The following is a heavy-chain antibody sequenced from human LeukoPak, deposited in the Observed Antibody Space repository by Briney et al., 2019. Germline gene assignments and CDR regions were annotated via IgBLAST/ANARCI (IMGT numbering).Heavy chain of an antibody. CDR3: ARDAGNSGYDLFDY. CDR1: GFRFSDFW. J-gene: IGHJ4*02. CDR2: IKRDGSEK. Sequence: GGSLRLSCAASGFRFSDFWMTWVRQAPGKGLEWVANIKRDGSEKFYVDSVKGRFTISRDNAQNSLYLQMNSLRAEDTAVYFCARDAGNSGYDLFDYWGQGTLVTISS. D-gene: IGHD5-12*01. V-gene: IGHV3-7*04.